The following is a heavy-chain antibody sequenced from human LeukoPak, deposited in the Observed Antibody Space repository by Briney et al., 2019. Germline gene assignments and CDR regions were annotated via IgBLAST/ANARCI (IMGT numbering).Heavy chain of an antibody. J-gene: IGHJ4*02. Sequence: ASVKVSCKVSGYTLTELSMHWVRQAPGKGLEWMGGFDPEDGETIYAQKFQGRVTMTEDTSTDTAYMELSSLRSGDTAVYYCATRAPYGDYDIYWGQGTLVTVSS. CDR1: GYTLTELS. D-gene: IGHD4-17*01. CDR3: ATRAPYGDYDIY. CDR2: FDPEDGET. V-gene: IGHV1-24*01.